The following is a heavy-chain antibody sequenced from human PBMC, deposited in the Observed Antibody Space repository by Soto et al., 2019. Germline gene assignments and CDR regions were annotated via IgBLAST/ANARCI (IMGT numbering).Heavy chain of an antibody. Sequence: GGSLRLSCAASGFSFSSYSMNWVRQAPGKGLEWVANIKQDGSEKYYVDSVKGRFTISRDNAKNSLYLQMNSLRAEDTAVYYCARADTYYDFWSGTEGYMDVWGKGTTVTVSS. D-gene: IGHD3-3*01. CDR3: ARADTYYDFWSGTEGYMDV. V-gene: IGHV3-7*01. CDR2: IKQDGSEK. CDR1: GFSFSSYS. J-gene: IGHJ6*03.